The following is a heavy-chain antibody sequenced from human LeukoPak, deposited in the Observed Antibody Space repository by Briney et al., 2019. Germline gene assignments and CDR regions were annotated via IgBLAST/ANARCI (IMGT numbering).Heavy chain of an antibody. CDR3: AKDSNYDSSGRFDY. D-gene: IGHD3-22*01. V-gene: IGHV3-9*01. CDR2: ISWNSGSI. J-gene: IGHJ4*02. Sequence: PGRSLRLSCAASGFTFDDYAMHWVRQAPGKGLEWVSGISWNSGSIGYADSVKGRFTISRDNAKNSLYLQMNSLRAEGTALYYCAKDSNYDSSGRFDYWGQGTLVTVSS. CDR1: GFTFDDYA.